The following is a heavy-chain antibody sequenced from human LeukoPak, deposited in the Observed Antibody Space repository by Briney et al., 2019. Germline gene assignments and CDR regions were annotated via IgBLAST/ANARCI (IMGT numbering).Heavy chain of an antibody. Sequence: ASVKVSCTASGGTFSSYAISWVRQAPGQGLEWMGGIIPIFGTANYAQKFQGRVTITADESTSTAYMELSSLRSEDTAVYYCARANPYSSSPDYWGQGTLVTVSS. J-gene: IGHJ4*02. CDR3: ARANPYSSSPDY. V-gene: IGHV1-69*13. D-gene: IGHD6-13*01. CDR2: IIPIFGTA. CDR1: GGTFSSYA.